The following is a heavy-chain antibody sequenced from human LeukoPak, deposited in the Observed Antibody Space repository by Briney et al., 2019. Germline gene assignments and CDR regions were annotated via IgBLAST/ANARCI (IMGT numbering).Heavy chain of an antibody. CDR3: ARDGPIAVADWFDP. CDR1: GGSFSGYY. Sequence: AETLSLTCAVYGGSFSGYYWSWIRQPPGKGLEWIGEINHSGRTNYSPSLKSRVTISVDTSKNQFSLKLSSVTAADTAVYYCARDGPIAVADWFDPWGQGTLVTVSS. V-gene: IGHV4-34*01. J-gene: IGHJ5*02. CDR2: INHSGRT. D-gene: IGHD6-19*01.